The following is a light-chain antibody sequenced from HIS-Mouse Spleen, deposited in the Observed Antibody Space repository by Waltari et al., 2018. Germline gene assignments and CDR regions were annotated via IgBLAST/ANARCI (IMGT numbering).Light chain of an antibody. J-gene: IGLJ2*01. CDR2: AVS. V-gene: IGLV2-14*03. CDR3: SSYTSSSTEV. CDR1: SSDVGGYNY. Sequence: QSALTQPASVSGSPGQSITISCTGTSSDVGGYNYVSWYQQPPGKAPELMIYAVSNRPSGVSNRVSGSKSGNTASLTSSGLQAEDEADYYCSSYTSSSTEVFGGGTKLTVL.